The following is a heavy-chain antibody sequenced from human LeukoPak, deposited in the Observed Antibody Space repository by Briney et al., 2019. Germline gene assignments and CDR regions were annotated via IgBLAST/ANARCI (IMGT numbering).Heavy chain of an antibody. V-gene: IGHV2-5*01. J-gene: IGHJ4*02. Sequence: SGPTLVNPTQTLSLTCTFSGFSLRTSGVGVGWIRQPPGKALEWLALIYWNDDKRYSPSLKFRLTITKDTSKSQVVLTMTNMDPVDTATYYCAREEMATIMDYWGQGTLVTVSS. CDR1: GFSLRTSGVG. CDR2: IYWNDDK. D-gene: IGHD5-24*01. CDR3: AREEMATIMDY.